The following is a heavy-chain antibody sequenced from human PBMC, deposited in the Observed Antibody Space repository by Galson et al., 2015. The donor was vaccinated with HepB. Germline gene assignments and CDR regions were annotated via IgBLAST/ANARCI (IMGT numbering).Heavy chain of an antibody. CDR1: GYTFTGYY. V-gene: IGHV1-2*04. CDR2: INPNSGGT. CDR3: ARDQMLAAAGTDGKDAFDI. Sequence: SVKVSCKASGYTFTGYYMHWVRQAPGQGLEWMGWINPNSGGTNYAQKFQGWVTMTRDTSISTAYMELSRLRSDDTAVYYCARDQMLAAAGTDGKDAFDIWGQGTMVTVSS. J-gene: IGHJ3*02. D-gene: IGHD6-13*01.